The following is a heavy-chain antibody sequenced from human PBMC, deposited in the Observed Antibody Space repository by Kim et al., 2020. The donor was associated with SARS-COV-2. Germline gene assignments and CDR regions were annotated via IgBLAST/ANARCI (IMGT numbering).Heavy chain of an antibody. CDR2: ISAYNGNT. Sequence: ASVKVSCKASGYTFTSYGISWVRQAPGQGREWMGWISAYNGNTNYAQKLQGRVTMTTDTYTSTAYMELRSLRSDDTAVYYCARDLETIQLWLPGVLGDYYNYYGMDVWGQGTTVTVSS. CDR3: ARDLETIQLWLPGVLGDYYNYYGMDV. D-gene: IGHD5-18*01. J-gene: IGHJ6*02. V-gene: IGHV1-18*04. CDR1: GYTFTSYG.